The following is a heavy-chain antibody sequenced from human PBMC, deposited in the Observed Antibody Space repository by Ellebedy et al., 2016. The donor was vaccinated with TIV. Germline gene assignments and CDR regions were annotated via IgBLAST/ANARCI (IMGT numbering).Heavy chain of an antibody. Sequence: ASVKVSCKASGGTFSSYAISWVRQAPGQGLEWMGWISAYNGNTNYAQKLQGRVTMTTDTSASTAYMELRSLRSEDTAVYYCAAASIAGGGGLNHWGQGTLVTVSS. D-gene: IGHD3-16*01. CDR3: AAASIAGGGGLNH. CDR1: GGTFSSYA. J-gene: IGHJ5*02. V-gene: IGHV1-18*01. CDR2: ISAYNGNT.